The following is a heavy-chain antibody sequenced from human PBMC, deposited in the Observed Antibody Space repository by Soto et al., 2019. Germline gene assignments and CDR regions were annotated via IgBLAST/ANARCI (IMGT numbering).Heavy chain of an antibody. V-gene: IGHV1-69*13. CDR1: GGTFSSYA. CDR3: ARVLGLGYCSGGSCYKGIDY. CDR2: IIPIFGTA. D-gene: IGHD2-15*01. Sequence: ASVKVSCKASGGTFSSYAISWVRQAPGQGLEWMGGIIPIFGTANYAQKFQGRVTITADESTSTAYMELSSLRSEDTAVYYCARVLGLGYCSGGSCYKGIDYWGQGTLVTVSS. J-gene: IGHJ4*02.